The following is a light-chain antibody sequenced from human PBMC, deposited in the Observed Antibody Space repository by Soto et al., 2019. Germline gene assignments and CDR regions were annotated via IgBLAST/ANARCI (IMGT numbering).Light chain of an antibody. CDR2: DAS. V-gene: IGKV1-5*01. Sequence: DIQVTQSPPTLSASVGDRVTITCRASQTISTWMAWYQQKPGKAPKLLVYDASTLQSGVASRFSGSGSGTEFTLIISGLQPDDSATYYCQQYNSYLTFGGGTKVEIK. CDR1: QTISTW. CDR3: QQYNSYLT. J-gene: IGKJ4*01.